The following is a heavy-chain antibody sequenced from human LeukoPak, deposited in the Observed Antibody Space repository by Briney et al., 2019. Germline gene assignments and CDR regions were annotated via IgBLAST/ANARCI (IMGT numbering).Heavy chain of an antibody. Sequence: SVKVSCKASGGTFSRYAISWVRQAPGQGLEWMGGIIPMFGIANYAQKFQGRVTMTRDTSTSTVYMELSSLRSEDTAVYYCARDLGPPSYYYFDYWGQGTLVTVSS. CDR3: ARDLGPPSYYYFDY. J-gene: IGHJ4*02. D-gene: IGHD7-27*01. CDR1: GGTFSRYA. CDR2: IIPMFGIA. V-gene: IGHV1-69*10.